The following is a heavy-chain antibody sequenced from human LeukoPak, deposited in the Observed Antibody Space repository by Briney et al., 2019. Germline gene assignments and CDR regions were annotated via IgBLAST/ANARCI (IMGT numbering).Heavy chain of an antibody. Sequence: PSETLSLTCTVSGGSISSYYWSWIRQPPGKGLEWIGYIYYSGSTNYNDSLKSRVTISVDTSKNQFSLKLTSVNAADTAVYYCARILNDYDDSYYFDFWGQGTLVTVSS. CDR2: IYYSGST. D-gene: IGHD4/OR15-4a*01. CDR3: ARILNDYDDSYYFDF. J-gene: IGHJ4*02. CDR1: GGSISSYY. V-gene: IGHV4-59*01.